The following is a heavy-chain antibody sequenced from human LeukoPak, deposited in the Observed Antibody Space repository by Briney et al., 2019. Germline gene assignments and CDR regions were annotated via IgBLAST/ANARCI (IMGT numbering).Heavy chain of an antibody. J-gene: IGHJ5*02. CDR2: INPNSGGT. V-gene: IGHV1-2*06. CDR3: ARTTRSGYDLGWFDP. CDR1: GYTFTGYY. D-gene: IGHD5-12*01. Sequence: GAPVKVSCKASGYTFTGYYMHWVRQAPGQGLEWMGRINPNSGGTNYAQKFQGRVTMTRDTSISTAYMELSRLRSDDTAVYYCARTTRSGYDLGWFDPWGQGTLVTVSS.